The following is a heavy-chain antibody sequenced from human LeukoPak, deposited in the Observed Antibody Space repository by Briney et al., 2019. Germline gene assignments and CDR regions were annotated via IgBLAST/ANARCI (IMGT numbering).Heavy chain of an antibody. CDR3: TTDLGQIWFGELWPFDY. V-gene: IGHV3-15*01. CDR1: GFTFSNAW. J-gene: IGHJ4*02. D-gene: IGHD3-10*01. Sequence: PGGSLRLSCAASGFTFSNAWMSWVRQAPGKGLEWVGRIKSKTDGGTTDYAAPVKGRFTISRDDSKNTLYLQMNSLKTEDTAVYYCTTDLGQIWFGELWPFDYWGQGTLVTVSS. CDR2: IKSKTDGGTT.